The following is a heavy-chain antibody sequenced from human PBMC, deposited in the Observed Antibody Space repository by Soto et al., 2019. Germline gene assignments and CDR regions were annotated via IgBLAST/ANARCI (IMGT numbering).Heavy chain of an antibody. CDR1: GGTFSSYA. CDR2: IIPIFGTA. J-gene: IGHJ6*02. Sequence: ASVKVSCKASGGTFSSYAISWVRQAPGQGLEWMGGIIPIFGTANYAQKFQGRVTITADESTSTAYMELSSLRSEDTAVYYCARGVVVRGVIMGKNYYYYGMDVWGQGTTVTVSS. D-gene: IGHD3-10*01. CDR3: ARGVVVRGVIMGKNYYYYGMDV. V-gene: IGHV1-69*13.